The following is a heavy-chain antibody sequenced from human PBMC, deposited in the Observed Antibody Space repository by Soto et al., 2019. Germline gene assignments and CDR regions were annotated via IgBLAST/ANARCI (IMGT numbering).Heavy chain of an antibody. Sequence: AGGPKRLSYRASGVKIIHAWMSCVRKYPGKGLEWIGRIKSKNDGGTIEYAAPVKGRFTISRDDSKNTLYLQMNSLKTADTAVYYCTTDPHNWNFLPWGQGNLVTGSS. CDR2: IKSKNDGGTI. CDR1: GVKIIHAW. J-gene: IGHJ5*02. V-gene: IGHV3-15*01. D-gene: IGHD1-7*01. CDR3: TTDPHNWNFLP.